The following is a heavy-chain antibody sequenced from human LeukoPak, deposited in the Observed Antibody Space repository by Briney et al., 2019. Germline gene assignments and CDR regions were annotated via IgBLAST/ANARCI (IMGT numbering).Heavy chain of an antibody. J-gene: IGHJ4*02. Sequence: GGSLRLSCAASGFNFNIYSMNWVRQAPGKGLEWVSKISSTSSTIYYADSVKGRFTVSRDNAKNSLFLQMSSLRADDTAVYYCARRSGGDRSFDNWGQGTLVTVSS. D-gene: IGHD1-26*01. CDR2: ISSTSSTI. V-gene: IGHV3-48*01. CDR3: ARRSGGDRSFDN. CDR1: GFNFNIYS.